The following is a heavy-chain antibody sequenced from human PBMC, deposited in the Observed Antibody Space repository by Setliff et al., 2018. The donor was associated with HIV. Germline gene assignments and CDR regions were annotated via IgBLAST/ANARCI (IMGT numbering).Heavy chain of an antibody. V-gene: IGHV4-34*01. CDR2: IDHSGRS. D-gene: IGHD3-10*02. J-gene: IGHJ5*01. Sequence: PSETLSLTCAVYGGSFSDDYWSWIRQPPGGGMEWIGEIDHSGRSNYNPSLKSRVLMAIDASKSQISLNLTSISAADTAVYYCAKCSGRFGVVTWFDSWGHGMLVTVSS. CDR3: AKCSGRFGVVTWFDS. CDR1: GGSFSDDY.